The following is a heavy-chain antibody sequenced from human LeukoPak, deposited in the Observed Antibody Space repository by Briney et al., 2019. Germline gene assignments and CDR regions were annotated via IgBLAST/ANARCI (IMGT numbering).Heavy chain of an antibody. J-gene: IGHJ5*02. V-gene: IGHV6-1*01. D-gene: IGHD2-2*01. CDR1: GDIVSSNSAA. CDR2: TYYRSKWYN. CDR3: SKEIFFVVPASNWFDP. Sequence: LSQTLSLTCAVSGDIVSSNSAAWNWIRQSPSRGLEWLGRTYYRSKWYNDYAVSVKSRITINPDTSKNQFSLQLNSFTPQDTAFYFCSKEIFFVVPASNWFDPWGQGTLVTVFS.